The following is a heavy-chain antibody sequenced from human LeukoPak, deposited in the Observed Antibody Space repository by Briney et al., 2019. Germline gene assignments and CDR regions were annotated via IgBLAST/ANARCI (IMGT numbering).Heavy chain of an antibody. V-gene: IGHV3-30*18. CDR3: AKAASNWFDP. CDR1: GFTFSGFE. D-gene: IGHD6-25*01. Sequence: GGSLRLSCAASGFTFSGFEMNWVRQAPGKGLEWVAVISYDGSNKFYADSVKGRFTISRDNSNNTLYLQMDSLRVEDTAVYYCAKAASNWFDPWGQGTLVTVSS. CDR2: ISYDGSNK. J-gene: IGHJ5*02.